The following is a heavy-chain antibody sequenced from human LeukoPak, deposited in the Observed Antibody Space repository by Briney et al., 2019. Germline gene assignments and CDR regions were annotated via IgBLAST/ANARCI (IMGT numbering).Heavy chain of an antibody. CDR3: ATDTTPYDSSGYYYIY. CDR2: SSAYNGNT. D-gene: IGHD3-22*01. V-gene: IGHV1-18*01. CDR1: GYTFTIYG. J-gene: IGHJ4*02. Sequence: ASVKVSCKASGYTFTIYGISWVGQAPGQGLEWMGWSSAYNGNTNYAQKLQGSVTMTTDTSTSTASMQLSSLRSDDTAVYYCATDTTPYDSSGYYYIYWGQGTLVTVSS.